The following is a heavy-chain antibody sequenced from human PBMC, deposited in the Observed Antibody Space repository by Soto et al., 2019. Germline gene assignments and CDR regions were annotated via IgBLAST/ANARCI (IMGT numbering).Heavy chain of an antibody. CDR3: AREHYGNSAWFDP. CDR2: MNPNIGNT. CDR1: GYTFPSYD. D-gene: IGHD3-10*01. J-gene: IGHJ5*02. V-gene: IGHV1-8*01. Sequence: QVQLVQSGAEVKKPGASVKVSCKASGYTFPSYDINWVRQATGQGLEWMGWMNPNIGNTGSAQKFQGRVTMTKNTSISTAYMELSSLRSEDTAVYYCAREHYGNSAWFDPWGQGTLVTVSS.